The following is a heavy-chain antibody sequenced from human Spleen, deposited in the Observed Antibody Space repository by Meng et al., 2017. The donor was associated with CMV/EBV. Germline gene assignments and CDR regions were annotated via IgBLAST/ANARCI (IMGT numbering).Heavy chain of an antibody. CDR2: ISAYNGNT. CDR1: GYTFTSYG. CDR3: SRGSADVWGGYSASIYYYGMDA. J-gene: IGHJ6*02. V-gene: IGHV1-18*01. D-gene: IGHD3-3*01. Sequence: ASVKVSCKASGYTFTSYGISWVRQAPGQGLEWMGWISAYNGNTNYAQKLQGRVTMTTDTSTSTASMELRSLRSEDTAVYYCSRGSADVWGGYSASIYYYGMDAWGQGTTVTVSS.